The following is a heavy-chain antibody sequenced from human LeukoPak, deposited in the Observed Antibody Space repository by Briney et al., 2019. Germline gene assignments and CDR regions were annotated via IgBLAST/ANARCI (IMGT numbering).Heavy chain of an antibody. CDR2: IIPIFGTA. CDR1: GGTFSSYA. Sequence: SVTVSCKASGGTFSSYAISWVRQAPGQGLEWMGGIIPIFGTANYAQKFQGRVTITAGESTSTAYMELSSLRSEDTAVYYCARGYGDYPNGFDPWGQGTLVTVSS. D-gene: IGHD4-17*01. J-gene: IGHJ5*02. V-gene: IGHV1-69*13. CDR3: ARGYGDYPNGFDP.